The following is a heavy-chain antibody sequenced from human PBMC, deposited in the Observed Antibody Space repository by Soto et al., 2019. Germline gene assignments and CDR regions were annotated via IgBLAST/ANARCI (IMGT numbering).Heavy chain of an antibody. Sequence: CLWLSCASSGFTFSSYATIWVRQAPGKGLEWVSAISGSGGSTYYADSVKGRFTISRDNSKNTLYLQMNSLRAEDTAVYYCAKDRGTYYYASSGSPTFDYCVQRTLVTVSS. V-gene: IGHV3-23*01. CDR1: GFTFSSYA. CDR3: AKDRGTYYYASSGSPTFDY. J-gene: IGHJ4*02. CDR2: ISGSGGST. D-gene: IGHD3-22*01.